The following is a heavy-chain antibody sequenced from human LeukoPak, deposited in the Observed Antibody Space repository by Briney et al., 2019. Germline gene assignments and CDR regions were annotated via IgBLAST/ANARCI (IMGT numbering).Heavy chain of an antibody. Sequence: PGGSLRLSCAASGFTFSSYAMSWVRQAPGKGLEWVSAISGSGGSTYYADSVKGRFTISRDNSKNTLYLQMNSLRAEDTAVYYCAKDGTYSSGWYHDAFDIWGQGTMVTVSP. CDR3: AKDGTYSSGWYHDAFDI. CDR2: ISGSGGST. D-gene: IGHD6-19*01. V-gene: IGHV3-23*01. J-gene: IGHJ3*02. CDR1: GFTFSSYA.